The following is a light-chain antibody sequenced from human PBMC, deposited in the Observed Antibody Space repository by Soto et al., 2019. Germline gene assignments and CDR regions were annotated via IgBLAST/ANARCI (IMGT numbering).Light chain of an antibody. Sequence: QSALTQPASVSGSPGQSITISCTGTSSDVGGYNHVSWYQQHPGKAPKLMIYDVSNRPSGVSNRFSGSKSGNTASLTISGLQAEDEADYHCSSYTSSSASVFGTGTQLTVL. V-gene: IGLV2-14*03. CDR3: SSYTSSSASV. CDR1: SSDVGGYNH. J-gene: IGLJ1*01. CDR2: DVS.